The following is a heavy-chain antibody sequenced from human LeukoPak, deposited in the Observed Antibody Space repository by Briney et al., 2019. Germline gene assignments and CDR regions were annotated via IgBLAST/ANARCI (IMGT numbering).Heavy chain of an antibody. CDR1: GYSFTNYW. J-gene: IGHJ5*02. D-gene: IGHD6-13*01. CDR2: IDPSDSYT. CDR3: AKAAASLDWFDP. Sequence: GESLKISCKASGYSFTNYWISWVRQIPGTGLVWMGTIDPSDSYTNYSPSFQGHVTISADKSISTAYVQSSSLKASDTAIYYCAKAAASLDWFDPWGQGTLVIVSS. V-gene: IGHV5-10-1*01.